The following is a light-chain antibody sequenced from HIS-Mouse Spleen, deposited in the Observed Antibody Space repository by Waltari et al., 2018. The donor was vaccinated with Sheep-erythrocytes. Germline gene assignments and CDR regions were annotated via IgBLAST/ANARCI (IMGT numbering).Light chain of an antibody. V-gene: IGLV2-23*01. CDR3: CSYAGSSTPWV. CDR2: EGS. Sequence: QSALTPPAPVSGSPGQSITISCPGTSSDVGRYNLVPWYQQHPGKAPKLMIYEGSKRPSGVSNRFSGSKSGNTASLTISGLQAEDEADYYCCSYAGSSTPWVFGGGTKLTVL. CDR1: SSDVGRYNL. J-gene: IGLJ3*02.